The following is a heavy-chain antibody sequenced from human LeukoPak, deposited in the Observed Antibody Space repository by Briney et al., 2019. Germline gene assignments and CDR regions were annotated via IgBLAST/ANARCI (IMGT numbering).Heavy chain of an antibody. J-gene: IGHJ6*03. CDR2: ISSSSSYI. Sequence: GGSLRLSCAASGFTFSSYSMNWVRQAPGKGLEWVSSISSSSSYIHYADSVKGRFTISRDNAKNSLYLQMNSLRAEDTAVYYCARTYGSGSYYYYYYMDVWGKGTTVTVSS. V-gene: IGHV3-21*01. CDR3: ARTYGSGSYYYYYYMDV. D-gene: IGHD3-10*01. CDR1: GFTFSSYS.